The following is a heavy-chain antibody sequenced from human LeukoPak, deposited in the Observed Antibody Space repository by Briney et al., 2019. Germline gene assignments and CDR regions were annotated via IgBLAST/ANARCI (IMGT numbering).Heavy chain of an antibody. CDR3: ARDFALTCYYGSDPDFYFDY. CDR2: IWYDGSNK. D-gene: IGHD3-10*01. V-gene: IGHV3-33*01. Sequence: GGSLRLSCAASGFTFSSYGMHWVRQAPGKGLEWVAVIWYDGSNKYYADSVKGRFTISRDNSKNTLYLQMNSLRAEDTAVYYCARDFALTCYYGSDPDFYFDYWGQGTLVTVSS. J-gene: IGHJ4*02. CDR1: GFTFSSYG.